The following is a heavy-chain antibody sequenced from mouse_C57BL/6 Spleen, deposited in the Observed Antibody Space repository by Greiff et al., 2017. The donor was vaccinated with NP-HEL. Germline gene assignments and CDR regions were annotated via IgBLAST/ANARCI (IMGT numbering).Heavy chain of an antibody. Sequence: EVQRVESGGGLVKPGGSLKLSCAASGFTFSSYAMSWVRQTPEKRLEWVATISDGGSYTYYPDNVKGRFTISRDNAKNNLYLQMSHLKSEDTAMYYCAREKSPPYFDYWGQGTTLTVSS. CDR1: GFTFSSYA. CDR2: ISDGGSYT. V-gene: IGHV5-4*01. D-gene: IGHD1-3*01. J-gene: IGHJ2*01. CDR3: AREKSPPYFDY.